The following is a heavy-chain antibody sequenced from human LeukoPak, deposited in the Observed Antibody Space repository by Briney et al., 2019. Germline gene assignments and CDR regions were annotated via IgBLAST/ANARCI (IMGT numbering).Heavy chain of an antibody. J-gene: IGHJ5*02. CDR2: ISGSGGST. V-gene: IGHV3-23*01. CDR1: GFTFSSLA. D-gene: IGHD6-13*01. Sequence: GGSLRLSCVASGFTFSSLAMHWVRQAPGKGLEWVSAISGSGGSTYYADSVKGRFTISRDNSKNTLYLQMNSLRAEDTAVYYCARRGNSSSWFNWFDPWGQGTLVTVSS. CDR3: ARRGNSSSWFNWFDP.